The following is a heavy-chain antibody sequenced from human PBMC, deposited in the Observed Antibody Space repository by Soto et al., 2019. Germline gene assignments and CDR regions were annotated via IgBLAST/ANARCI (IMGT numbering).Heavy chain of an antibody. CDR2: ISYDGTKT. V-gene: IGHV3-30*18. CDR1: GFTFSIYA. CDR3: AKDRGPRRQGLIDPFDY. D-gene: IGHD3-10*01. J-gene: IGHJ4*02. Sequence: QVQLVEPGGGVVQPGRSLRVSCAASGFTFSIYAMHWVRQAPGTGLEWVAVISYDGTKTYYEDSVKGRFTISRDNSKNTVYLQMNSLRDEDTAVYYCAKDRGPRRQGLIDPFDYWGQGTVATVSP.